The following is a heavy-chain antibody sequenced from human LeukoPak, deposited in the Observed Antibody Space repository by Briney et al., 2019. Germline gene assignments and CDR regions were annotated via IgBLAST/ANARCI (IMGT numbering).Heavy chain of an antibody. D-gene: IGHD2-2*01. CDR3: AKSIVPAAIRGNNRFDP. CDR2: ISGSGGST. V-gene: IGHV3-23*01. CDR1: GFTFSSYA. J-gene: IGHJ5*02. Sequence: GGSLRLSCAASGFTFSSYAMSWVRQAPGKGLEWVSAISGSGGSTYYADSVKGRFTISRDNSKNTLYLQMNSLRAEDTAVYYCAKSIVPAAIRGNNRFDPWGQGTLVTVSS.